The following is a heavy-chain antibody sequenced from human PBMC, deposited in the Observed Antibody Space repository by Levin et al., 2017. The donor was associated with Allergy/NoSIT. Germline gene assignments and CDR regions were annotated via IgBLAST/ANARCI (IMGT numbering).Heavy chain of an antibody. CDR2: ISSSSSYI. J-gene: IGHJ6*02. D-gene: IGHD4-17*01. CDR3: ARDLPTVTSLVYYYYYGMDV. Sequence: GESLKISCAASGFTFSSYSMNWVRQAPGKGLEWVSSISSSSSYIYYADSVKGRFTISRDNAKNSLYLQMNSLRAEDTAVYYCARDLPTVTSLVYYYYYGMDVWGQGTTVTVSS. V-gene: IGHV3-21*01. CDR1: GFTFSSYS.